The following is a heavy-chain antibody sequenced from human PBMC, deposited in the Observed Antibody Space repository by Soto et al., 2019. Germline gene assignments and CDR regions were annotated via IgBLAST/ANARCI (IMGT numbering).Heavy chain of an antibody. J-gene: IGHJ5*02. CDR2: INDRGRT. V-gene: IGHV4-59*03. CDR3: AKISGSYYVSWFDP. Sequence: SETLSLTCTFSGGSSSSYCWSWIRQAPGKGLEWIGYINDRGRTNHNPSLKSRVTISVDTSKNQFSLKLSSVTAADTAVYYCAKISGSYYVSWFDPWGRGTRVTVSS. D-gene: IGHD1-26*01. CDR1: GGSSSSYC.